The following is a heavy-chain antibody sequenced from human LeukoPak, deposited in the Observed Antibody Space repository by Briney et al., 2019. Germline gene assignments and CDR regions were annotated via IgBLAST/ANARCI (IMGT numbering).Heavy chain of an antibody. CDR2: IYYSGST. CDR3: ARYHSTWGLDY. CDR1: GASINSITYY. D-gene: IGHD2-2*01. J-gene: IGHJ4*02. Sequence: PSETLSLTCTVSGASINSITYYWGWIRQPPGKGLEWIGSIYYSGSTYYNTSLKSRVTISIDTSKNQFSLKLTSVTAADTAVYYCARYHSTWGLDYWGQGTLVTVSS. V-gene: IGHV4-39*01.